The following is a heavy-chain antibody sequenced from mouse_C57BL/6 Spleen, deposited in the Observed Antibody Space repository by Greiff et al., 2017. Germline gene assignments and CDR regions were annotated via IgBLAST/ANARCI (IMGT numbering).Heavy chain of an antibody. D-gene: IGHD1-1*01. CDR1: GYTFTSYW. CDR2: IHPNSGST. Sequence: QVQLQQPGAELVKPGASVKLSCKASGYTFTSYWMHWVKQRPGQGLEWIGMIHPNSGSTNYNEKFKIKATLTVEKSSSTAYMQLSSLTSEDSAVYYCTDGSRNYARDYWGQGTSVTVSS. CDR3: TDGSRNYARDY. J-gene: IGHJ4*01. V-gene: IGHV1-64*01.